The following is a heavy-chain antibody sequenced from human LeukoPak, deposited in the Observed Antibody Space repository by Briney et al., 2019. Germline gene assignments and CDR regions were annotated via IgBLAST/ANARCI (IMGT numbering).Heavy chain of an antibody. CDR3: ARPPGYDFGLDGMDV. CDR1: GASLSPYY. CDR2: IYYSGST. Sequence: SETLSLTCTVSGASLSPYYWSWIRQPPGKGLEWLGYIYYSGSTTYNPSLKGRVPLSVDTSRDQFSLRLTSVTAADTAVYYCARPPGYDFGLDGMDVWGQGTTVTVSS. V-gene: IGHV4-59*08. D-gene: IGHD5-12*01. J-gene: IGHJ6*02.